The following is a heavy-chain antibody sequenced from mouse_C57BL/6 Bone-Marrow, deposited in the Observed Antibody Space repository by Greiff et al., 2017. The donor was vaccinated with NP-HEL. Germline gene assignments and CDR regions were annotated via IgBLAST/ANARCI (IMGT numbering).Heavy chain of an antibody. J-gene: IGHJ2*01. Sequence: EVQLQQSGPVLVKPGASVKMSCKASGYTFTDYYMNWVKQSHGKSLEWIGVINPYNGGTSHNQKFKGKATLTVDKSSSTAYMELNSLTSEDSAVYYCASRGIGTFDYWGQGTTLTVSS. V-gene: IGHV1-19*01. CDR1: GYTFTDYY. CDR3: ASRGIGTFDY. CDR2: INPYNGGT. D-gene: IGHD4-1*01.